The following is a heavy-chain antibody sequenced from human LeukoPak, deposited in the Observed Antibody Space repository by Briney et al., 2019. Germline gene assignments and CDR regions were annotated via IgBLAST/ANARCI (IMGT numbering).Heavy chain of an antibody. CDR2: ISGSGTST. D-gene: IGHD4-11*01. CDR1: GFTFSSYA. J-gene: IGHJ3*01. V-gene: IGHV3-23*01. CDR3: ANEYSKGDV. Sequence: GGSLRLSCAASGFTFSSYAMNWVRQAPGKGLECVSSISGSGTSTYYADSVKGRFTSSRDNSKNTLYLQMNSLRAEDTAIYYCANEYSKGDVWGQGTTVTVSS.